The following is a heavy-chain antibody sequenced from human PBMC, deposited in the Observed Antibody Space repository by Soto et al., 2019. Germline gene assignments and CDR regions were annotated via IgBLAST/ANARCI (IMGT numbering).Heavy chain of an antibody. Sequence: QVQLVESGGGVVQPGRSLRLSCAASGFTFSRYGMHWVRQAPGKGLEWVAVISYDGSNKYYADSVKGRFTISRDDSKNTLYLQMTSLRAEDTAVYYCAKGPAIVLVPAAMNDYYGMDVWCQGTTVTVSS. J-gene: IGHJ6*02. D-gene: IGHD2-2*01. CDR3: AKGPAIVLVPAAMNDYYGMDV. CDR1: GFTFSRYG. V-gene: IGHV3-30*18. CDR2: ISYDGSNK.